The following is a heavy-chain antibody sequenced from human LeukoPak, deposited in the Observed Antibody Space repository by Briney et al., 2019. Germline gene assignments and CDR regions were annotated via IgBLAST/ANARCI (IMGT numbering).Heavy chain of an antibody. V-gene: IGHV3-20*04. CDR3: ARGLDPFYYYDSSGATAGYMDV. J-gene: IGHJ6*03. D-gene: IGHD3-22*01. CDR1: GFTFDDYG. Sequence: GGSLRLSCAASGFTFDDYGMSWVRQAPGKGLEWVSGINWNGGSTVYADSVKGRFTISRDNAKNSLYLQMNSLRAEDTPLYYCARGLDPFYYYDSSGATAGYMDVWGKGTTVTVSS. CDR2: INWNGGST.